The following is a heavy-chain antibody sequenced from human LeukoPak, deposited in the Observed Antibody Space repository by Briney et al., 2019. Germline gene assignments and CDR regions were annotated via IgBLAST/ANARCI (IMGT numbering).Heavy chain of an antibody. V-gene: IGHV3-23*01. Sequence: GGSLRLSCAASGFTFRDYAVSWVRQAPGKGLEWVSAISGSGGITHYADSVKGRFTISRDNSEDTLYLQMNSLRAEDSAVYFCAKGSTSLGYCSASSCYVYYYYMDAWGRGTTVTVSS. D-gene: IGHD2-15*01. CDR2: ISGSGGIT. J-gene: IGHJ6*03. CDR3: AKGSTSLGYCSASSCYVYYYYMDA. CDR1: GFTFRDYA.